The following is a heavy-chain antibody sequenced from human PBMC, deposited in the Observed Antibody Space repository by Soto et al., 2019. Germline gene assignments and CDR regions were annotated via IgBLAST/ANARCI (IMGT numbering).Heavy chain of an antibody. D-gene: IGHD2-2*01. V-gene: IGHV3-30*18. J-gene: IGHJ6*02. CDR3: AKEVQDIVLVPAAISRYYYYGMDV. CDR2: ISYDGSNK. Sequence: GGSLRLSCAASGFTFSSDGVHWVRQAPGKGLEWVAVISYDGSNKYYADSVKGRFTISRDNSKNTLYLQMNSLRAEDTAVYYCAKEVQDIVLVPAAISRYYYYGMDVWGQGTTVTVSS. CDR1: GFTFSSDG.